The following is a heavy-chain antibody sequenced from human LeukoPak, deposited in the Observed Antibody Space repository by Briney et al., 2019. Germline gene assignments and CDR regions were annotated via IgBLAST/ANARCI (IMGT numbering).Heavy chain of an antibody. CDR2: IYYSAST. Sequence: SETLSLTCTVSGGSISSSSYYWGWIRQPPGKGLEWIGSIYYSASTYYNPSLKSRVTISVDTSKNQFSLKLSSVTAADTAVYYCARNNATFDYWGQGTLVTVSS. V-gene: IGHV4-39*01. D-gene: IGHD1-14*01. CDR1: GGSISSSSYY. CDR3: ARNNATFDY. J-gene: IGHJ4*02.